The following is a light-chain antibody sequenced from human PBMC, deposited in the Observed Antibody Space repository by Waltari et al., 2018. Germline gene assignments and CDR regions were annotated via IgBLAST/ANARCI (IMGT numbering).Light chain of an antibody. CDR1: QSVLYSANNNNY. CDR3: QQYYSTPQT. J-gene: IGKJ1*01. CDR2: WAS. V-gene: IGKV4-1*01. Sequence: DIVMTQSPDSLAVSLGERATINCKSSQSVLYSANNNNYLGWYQQKTGQPPKLLIYWASTREAGVPDRFSGSGSGTDFTLTISSLQAEDVAVYYCQQYYSTPQTFGQGTKVEIK.